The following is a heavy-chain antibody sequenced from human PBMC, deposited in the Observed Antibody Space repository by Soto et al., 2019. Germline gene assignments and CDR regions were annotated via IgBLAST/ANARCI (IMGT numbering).Heavy chain of an antibody. D-gene: IGHD6-6*01. V-gene: IGHV3-21*01. Sequence: GGSLRLSCAASGFTFSSYSMNWVRQAPGKGLEWVSSISSSSSYIYYADSVKGRFTISRDNAKNSLYLQMNSLRAEDTAVYYCARDIAARRYYYYGMDVWGQGTTVTVSS. CDR2: ISSSSSYI. J-gene: IGHJ6*02. CDR1: GFTFSSYS. CDR3: ARDIAARRYYYYGMDV.